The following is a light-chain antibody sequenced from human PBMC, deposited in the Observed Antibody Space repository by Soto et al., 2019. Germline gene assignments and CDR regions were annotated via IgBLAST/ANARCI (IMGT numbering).Light chain of an antibody. J-gene: IGLJ7*01. CDR3: QSYDSSLSGSV. CDR2: GNT. CDR1: SSNIGARFD. V-gene: IGLV1-40*01. Sequence: QSVLTQPPSVSGAPGQRVTISCTGSSSNIGARFDVHWYQQLPGTAPKVLIYGNTNRPSGVPDRFSASQSGTSAFLAISGLQAEDEADYYCQSYDSSLSGSVFGGGTQLTVL.